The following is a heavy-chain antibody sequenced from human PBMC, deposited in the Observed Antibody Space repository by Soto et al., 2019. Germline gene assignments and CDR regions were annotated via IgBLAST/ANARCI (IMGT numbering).Heavy chain of an antibody. CDR3: ARGDRGAFDL. J-gene: IGHJ3*01. D-gene: IGHD1-26*01. Sequence: VQLVESGGGLVRPGGSLRLSCAASGFTFSYYWMHWVRQAPGKGLVWVSRIHSDGSSTTYADFVKGRFIISRDNARNKVDLQMNSVRVEDTAVYYCARGDRGAFDLWGQGTVVTVSS. V-gene: IGHV3-74*01. CDR1: GFTFSYYW. CDR2: IHSDGSST.